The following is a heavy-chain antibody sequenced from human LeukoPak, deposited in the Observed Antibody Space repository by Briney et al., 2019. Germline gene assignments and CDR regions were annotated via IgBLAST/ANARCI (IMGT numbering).Heavy chain of an antibody. CDR3: ARGDYYGSPKVVAA. Sequence: ASVKVSCKASGYTFTDYYINWVRQAPGQGLEWIGWINPNSGDTNYAQKFQDRVTMTRDTSISTAYIELNLLRSDDTAVFYCARGDYYGSPKVVAAWGQGTLVTVSS. J-gene: IGHJ5*02. CDR1: GYTFTDYY. V-gene: IGHV1-2*02. D-gene: IGHD3-10*01. CDR2: INPNSGDT.